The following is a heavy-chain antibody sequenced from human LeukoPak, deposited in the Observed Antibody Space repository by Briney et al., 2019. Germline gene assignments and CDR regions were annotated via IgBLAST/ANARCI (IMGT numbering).Heavy chain of an antibody. J-gene: IGHJ4*02. CDR1: GYTFTGYY. Sequence: ASVKVSCKASGYTFTGYYMHWVRQAPGQGLEWMGWINAGKGNTKYSQEFQGRVTITRDTSASTAYMELSSLRSEDMAVYYCATDSSYYDSSGFAYSFDYWGQGTLVTVSS. CDR2: INAGKGNT. D-gene: IGHD3-22*01. V-gene: IGHV1-3*03. CDR3: ATDSSYYDSSGFAYSFDY.